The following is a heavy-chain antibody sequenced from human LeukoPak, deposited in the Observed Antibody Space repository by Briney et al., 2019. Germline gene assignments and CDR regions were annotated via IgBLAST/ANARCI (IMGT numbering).Heavy chain of an antibody. CDR1: GLTFSNSW. V-gene: IGHV3-53*01. D-gene: IGHD3-22*01. Sequence: PGGSLRLSCEASGLTFSNSWMHWVRQAPGKGLDWVSVIYSGGSTHYADSVRGRFTISRDNSKNTVYLEMNSLRAEDTAVYYCARALNSRGHRNWFDPWGQGTLVTVSS. CDR3: ARALNSRGHRNWFDP. J-gene: IGHJ5*02. CDR2: IYSGGST.